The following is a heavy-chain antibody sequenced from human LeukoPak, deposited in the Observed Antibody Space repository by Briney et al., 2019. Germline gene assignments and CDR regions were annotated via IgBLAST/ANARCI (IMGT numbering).Heavy chain of an antibody. CDR1: GYTFTSYD. D-gene: IGHD3-9*01. CDR3: ARASLRYFDWLPPRGWFDP. Sequence: ASVKVSCKASGYTFTSYDINWVRQATGQGLEWMGWMNPNSGNTGYAQKFQGRVTMTRNTSISTAYMELSSLRSEDTAVYYRARASLRYFDWLPPRGWFDPWGQGTLVTVSS. CDR2: MNPNSGNT. V-gene: IGHV1-8*01. J-gene: IGHJ5*02.